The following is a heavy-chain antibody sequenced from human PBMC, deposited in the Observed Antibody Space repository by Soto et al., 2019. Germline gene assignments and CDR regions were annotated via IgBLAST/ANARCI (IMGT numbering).Heavy chain of an antibody. Sequence: ASVKVSCKASGYTFTTTYITWVRQAPGQGLEWMGWISAYNGKTKYARNLEGRVTMTTDTSTSTAYMELRSLRSDDTAVYYCARVEATIFGVVIDNWFDPWGQGTLVTVSS. J-gene: IGHJ5*02. CDR2: ISAYNGKT. D-gene: IGHD3-3*01. CDR3: ARVEATIFGVVIDNWFDP. V-gene: IGHV1-18*01. CDR1: GYTFTTTY.